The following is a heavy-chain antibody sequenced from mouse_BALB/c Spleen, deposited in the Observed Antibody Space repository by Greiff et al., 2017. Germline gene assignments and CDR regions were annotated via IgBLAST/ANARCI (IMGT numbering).Heavy chain of an antibody. CDR3: ARRRGDYRYDGAMDY. CDR1: GYAFTNYL. J-gene: IGHJ4*01. CDR2: INPGSGGT. D-gene: IGHD2-14*01. Sequence: VQRVESGAELVRPGTSVKVSCKASGYAFTNYLIEWVKQRPGQGLEWIGVINPGSGGTNYNEKFKGKATLTADKSSSTAYMQLSSLTSDDSAVYFCARRRGDYRYDGAMDYWGQGTSVTVSS. V-gene: IGHV1-54*01.